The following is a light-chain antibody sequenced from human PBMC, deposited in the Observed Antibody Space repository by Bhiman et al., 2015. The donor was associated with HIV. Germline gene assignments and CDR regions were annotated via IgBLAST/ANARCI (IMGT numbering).Light chain of an antibody. CDR1: SSDVGDYNY. V-gene: IGLV2-23*02. J-gene: IGLJ1*01. CDR2: DVT. CDR3: CSYAGSSTLYV. Sequence: QSALTQPASVSGSPGQSITISCTGTSSDVGDYNYVSWYQQHPGKAPKLMIYDVTKRPSGVSDRFSGSKSGNTASLTISGLQAEDEADYYCCSYAGSSTLYVFGTGTKVTVL.